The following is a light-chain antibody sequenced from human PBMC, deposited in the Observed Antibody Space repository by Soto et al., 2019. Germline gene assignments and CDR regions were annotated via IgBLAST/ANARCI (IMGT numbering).Light chain of an antibody. CDR3: QHSYSSPPWT. CDR2: RAS. J-gene: IGKJ1*01. V-gene: IGKV1-39*01. Sequence: DIQMTQSPSSLSASVGDRVTISCRASQSISTYLNWYQQKPGTAPRLLIYRASSVKSGVPPRFSGGGSGRDFTLTLSSLRPEDIATYFCQHSYSSPPWTFGQGTKVEVK. CDR1: QSISTY.